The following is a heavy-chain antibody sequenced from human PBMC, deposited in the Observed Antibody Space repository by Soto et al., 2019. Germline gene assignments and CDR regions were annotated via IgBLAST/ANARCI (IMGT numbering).Heavy chain of an antibody. V-gene: IGHV1-8*01. CDR3: ARVKIAATGPVDAFDV. J-gene: IGHJ3*01. Sequence: QVQLVQSGPEVKKPGASVKVSCKASGYTFTSHDINWVRQATGQGLEWMGWMDPNRGLRGYAQKFQGRVTMTWNTSISTAYMELSSLRSEDTAVYYCARVKIAATGPVDAFDVWGQGTVVTVSS. CDR1: GYTFTSHD. D-gene: IGHD6-25*01. CDR2: MDPNRGLR.